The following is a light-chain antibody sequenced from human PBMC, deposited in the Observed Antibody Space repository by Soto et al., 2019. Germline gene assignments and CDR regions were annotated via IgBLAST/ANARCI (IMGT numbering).Light chain of an antibody. Sequence: EIVLTQSPGTLSLSPGERATLSCRASQSVNRNYLAGYQQKPGQAPRLLIYGASSRATGIPDRFSGSGSGKDFSLTSSRLVPEDFAVYYCQQYGRSPPRTFGQGTKVDIK. V-gene: IGKV3-20*01. CDR1: QSVNRNY. CDR2: GAS. CDR3: QQYGRSPPRT. J-gene: IGKJ1*01.